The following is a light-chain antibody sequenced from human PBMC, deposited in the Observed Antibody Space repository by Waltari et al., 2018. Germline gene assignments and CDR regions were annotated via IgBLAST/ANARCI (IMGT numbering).Light chain of an antibody. CDR3: FSYRSSSTWV. J-gene: IGLJ3*02. V-gene: IGLV2-14*01. CDR2: DVA. CDR1: SSDVGGYNY. Sequence: QSALTQPASVSESPGPSITISCSGTSSDVGGYNYVCWYQQHPGKAPKLIIYDVAKRPSGVSNRFSGSKSGNTASLTISGLQAEDEADYYCFSYRSSSTWVFGGGTKLTVL.